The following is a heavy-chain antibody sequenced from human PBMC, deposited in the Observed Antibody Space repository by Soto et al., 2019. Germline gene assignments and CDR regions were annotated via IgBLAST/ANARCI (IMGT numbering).Heavy chain of an antibody. Sequence: GASVKVSCKASGYTFTSYDINWVRQATGQGLEWMGWMNPNIGNTGYAQKFQGRVTMTRNTSISTAYMELSSLRSEDTAVYYCAREEYQLLSSYYYYMDVWGKGTTVTVSS. CDR3: AREEYQLLSSYYYYMDV. CDR2: MNPNIGNT. V-gene: IGHV1-8*01. D-gene: IGHD2-2*01. J-gene: IGHJ6*03. CDR1: GYTFTSYD.